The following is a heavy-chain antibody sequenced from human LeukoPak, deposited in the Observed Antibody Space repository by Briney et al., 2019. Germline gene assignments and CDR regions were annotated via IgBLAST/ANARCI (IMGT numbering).Heavy chain of an antibody. CDR3: ARGMGFDP. CDR2: MNANSGKT. J-gene: IGHJ5*02. V-gene: IGHV1-8*01. D-gene: IGHD5-24*01. CDR1: GYTFTNYD. Sequence: VASVKVSCKASGYTFTNYDINWVRPATGQGLEWMGWMNANSGKTGYAQKFQGRVTMTRNTSIRTAYMELSSLRSEDTAVYYCARGMGFDPWGQGTLVTVSP.